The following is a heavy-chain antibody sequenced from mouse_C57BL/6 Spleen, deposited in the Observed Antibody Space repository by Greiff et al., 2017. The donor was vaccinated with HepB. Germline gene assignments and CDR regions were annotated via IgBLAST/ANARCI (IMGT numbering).Heavy chain of an antibody. CDR1: GYAFSSSW. Sequence: QVHVKQSGPELVKPGASVKISCKASGYAFSSSWMNWVKQRPRKGLEWIGRIYPGDGDTNYNGKFKGKATLTADKSSSTAYMQLSSLTSEDSAVYFCAIRDYYGSSYWYFDVWGTGTTVTVSS. V-gene: IGHV1-82*01. CDR2: IYPGDGDT. J-gene: IGHJ1*03. D-gene: IGHD1-1*01. CDR3: AIRDYYGSSYWYFDV.